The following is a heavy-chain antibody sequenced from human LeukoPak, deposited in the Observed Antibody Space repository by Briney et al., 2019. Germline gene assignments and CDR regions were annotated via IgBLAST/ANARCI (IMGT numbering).Heavy chain of an antibody. CDR2: ISGSGGST. D-gene: IGHD6-13*01. V-gene: IGHV3-23*01. Sequence: GASLRLSCAASGFTFSSYAMSWVRQAPGKGLEWVSAISGSGGSTYYADSVKGRFTISRDNSKNTLYLQMNSLRAEDTAVYYCAKDGSSSWSPYYFDYWGQGTLDTVSS. CDR3: AKDGSSSWSPYYFDY. J-gene: IGHJ4*02. CDR1: GFTFSSYA.